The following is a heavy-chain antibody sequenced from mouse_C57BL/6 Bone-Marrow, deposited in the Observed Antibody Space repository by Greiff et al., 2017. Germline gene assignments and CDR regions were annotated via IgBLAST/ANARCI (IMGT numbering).Heavy chain of an antibody. Sequence: VQLQQSGAELARPGASVKLSCKASGYTFPSYGISWVKQRTGQGLEWIGEIYPRSGNTYYNEKFKGKATLTADKSSSTAYMELRRLTSEDSAVYFCARTLDGYYPPWFAYWGQGTLVTVSA. CDR1: GYTFPSYG. CDR3: ARTLDGYYPPWFAY. V-gene: IGHV1-81*01. CDR2: IYPRSGNT. J-gene: IGHJ3*01. D-gene: IGHD2-3*01.